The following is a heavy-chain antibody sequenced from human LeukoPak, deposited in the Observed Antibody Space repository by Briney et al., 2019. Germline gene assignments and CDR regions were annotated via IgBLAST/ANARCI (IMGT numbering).Heavy chain of an antibody. Sequence: PGGSLRLSCAASGFTFDDYAMHWVRQAPGKGLEWVSGISWNSGSIGYADSVKGRFTISRDNAKNSLYLQMNSLRAEDTALYYCAKATTTVTTHNYFDYWGQGTLVTVSS. CDR3: AKATTTVTTHNYFDY. CDR1: GFTFDDYA. V-gene: IGHV3-9*01. J-gene: IGHJ4*02. D-gene: IGHD4-17*01. CDR2: ISWNSGSI.